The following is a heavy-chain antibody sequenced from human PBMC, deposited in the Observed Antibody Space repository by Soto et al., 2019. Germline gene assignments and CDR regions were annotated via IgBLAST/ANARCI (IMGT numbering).Heavy chain of an antibody. D-gene: IGHD3-22*01. CDR1: GFTFSSYG. CDR2: ISYDGSNK. J-gene: IGHJ4*02. CDR3: ARDAPPYDSSGYYVDPLFY. V-gene: IGHV3-30*19. Sequence: GGSLRLSCAASGFTFSSYGMHWVRQAPGKGLEWVAVISYDGSNKYYADSVKGRFTISRDNPKNTLYLQMNSLRAEDTAVYYCARDAPPYDSSGYYVDPLFYWGQGTLVTV.